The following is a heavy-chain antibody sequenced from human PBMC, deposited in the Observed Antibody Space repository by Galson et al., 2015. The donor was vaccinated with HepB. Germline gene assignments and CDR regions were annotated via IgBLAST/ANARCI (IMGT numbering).Heavy chain of an antibody. CDR2: ISSNGGST. J-gene: IGHJ4*02. Sequence: SLRLSCAASGFTFSSYAMHWVRQAPGKGLEYVSAISSNGGSTYYADSVKGRFTISRDNSKNTLYLQMSSLRAEDTAVYYCVKGPEGATLRKDFDYWGQGTLVTVSS. D-gene: IGHD1-26*01. CDR3: VKGPEGATLRKDFDY. V-gene: IGHV3-64D*06. CDR1: GFTFSSYA.